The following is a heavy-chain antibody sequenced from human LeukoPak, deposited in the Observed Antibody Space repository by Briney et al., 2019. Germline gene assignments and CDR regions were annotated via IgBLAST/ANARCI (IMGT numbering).Heavy chain of an antibody. V-gene: IGHV3-74*01. J-gene: IGHJ4*02. D-gene: IGHD4-17*01. CDR1: GFTFSSYW. Sequence: GGSLRLSCAASGFTFSSYWMYWVRQAPGKGLVWVSRINSDGSGTSYADSVKGRFTISRDNAKNTLYLQMNSLKTEDTAMYYCARDINGDYSYWGQGTLVTVSS. CDR3: ARDINGDYSY. CDR2: INSDGSGT.